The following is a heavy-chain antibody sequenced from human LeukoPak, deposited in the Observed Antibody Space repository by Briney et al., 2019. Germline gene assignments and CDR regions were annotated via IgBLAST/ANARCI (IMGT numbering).Heavy chain of an antibody. Sequence: PGGSLRLSCAASGFTFSSYSMTWVRQAPGKGLEWVSSISSSSSYIYYADSVKGRFTISRDNAKNSLYLQMNSLRAEDTAVYYCAREEYDFWSGYWASDYYYYGMDVWGQGTTVTASS. J-gene: IGHJ6*02. CDR3: AREEYDFWSGYWASDYYYYGMDV. CDR2: ISSSSSYI. V-gene: IGHV3-21*01. D-gene: IGHD3-3*01. CDR1: GFTFSSYS.